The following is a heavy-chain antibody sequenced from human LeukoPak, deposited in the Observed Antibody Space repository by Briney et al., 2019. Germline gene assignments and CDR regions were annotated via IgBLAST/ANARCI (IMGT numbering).Heavy chain of an antibody. J-gene: IGHJ4*02. Sequence: GGSLRLSCAASGFTFSSYAMSWVRQAPGKGLEWVSAISGSGGSTYYADSVKGRFTISRDNSENTLYLQMNSLRAEDTAVYYCAKSKRTAYYYDSSGYYYADYWGQGTLVTVSS. CDR1: GFTFSSYA. D-gene: IGHD3-22*01. V-gene: IGHV3-23*01. CDR2: ISGSGGST. CDR3: AKSKRTAYYYDSSGYYYADY.